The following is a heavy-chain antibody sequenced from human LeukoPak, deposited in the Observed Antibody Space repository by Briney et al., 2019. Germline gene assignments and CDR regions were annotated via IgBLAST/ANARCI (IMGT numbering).Heavy chain of an antibody. D-gene: IGHD2-15*01. CDR1: GFTFNSYE. J-gene: IGHJ5*02. CDR3: ARDPDCSGCSCYSNRFDP. V-gene: IGHV3-48*03. CDR2: ISSRGGTI. Sequence: PGGSLRLSCAASGFTFNSYEMNWVRQAPGKGLEWVAYISSRGGTIYYADSVKGRFTISRDNAKNSLYLQMNSLRAEDTAVYYCARDPDCSGCSCYSNRFDPWGQGTLVTVSS.